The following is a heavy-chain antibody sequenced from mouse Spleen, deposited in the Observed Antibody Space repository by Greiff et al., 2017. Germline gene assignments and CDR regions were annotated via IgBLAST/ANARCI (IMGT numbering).Heavy chain of an antibody. D-gene: IGHD2-13*01. V-gene: IGHV3-6*01. Sequence: VQLKESGPGLVKPSQSLSLTCSVTGYSITSGYYWNWIRQFPGNKLEWMGYISYDGSNNYNPSLKNRISITRDTSKNQFFLKLNSVTTEDTATYYCAHGDLYYYAMDYWGQGTSVTVSS. CDR2: ISYDGSN. CDR3: AHGDLYYYAMDY. CDR1: GYSITSGYY. J-gene: IGHJ4*01.